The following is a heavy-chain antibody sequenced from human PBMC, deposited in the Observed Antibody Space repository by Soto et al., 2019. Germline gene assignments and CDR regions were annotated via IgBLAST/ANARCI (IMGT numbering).Heavy chain of an antibody. D-gene: IGHD2-21*01. CDR2: INSDGTIS. Sequence: WGSLRLSCSASGFTCDTYWMNWFRQAPGKGPEWLSGINSDGTISSYADSVKGRFTISRDNARNTLSLQMNSLRADDTAVYYCARLSGDHSAFFSYGMDAWGQGTTVTVSS. V-gene: IGHV3-74*01. CDR1: GFTCDTYW. J-gene: IGHJ6*02. CDR3: ARLSGDHSAFFSYGMDA.